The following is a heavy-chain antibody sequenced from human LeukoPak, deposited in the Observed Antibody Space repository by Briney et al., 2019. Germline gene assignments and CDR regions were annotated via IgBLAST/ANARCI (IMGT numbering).Heavy chain of an antibody. CDR2: IIPILGIA. V-gene: IGHV1-69*04. Sequence: SVKVSCKASGGTFSSYAISWVRQAPGQGLEWMGRIIPILGIANYAQKFQGRVTITADKSTSTAYMELSSLRSEDTAVYYCARDPSDYYGSGSLNDYWGQGTLVTVSS. CDR1: GGTFSSYA. CDR3: ARDPSDYYGSGSLNDY. J-gene: IGHJ4*02. D-gene: IGHD3-10*01.